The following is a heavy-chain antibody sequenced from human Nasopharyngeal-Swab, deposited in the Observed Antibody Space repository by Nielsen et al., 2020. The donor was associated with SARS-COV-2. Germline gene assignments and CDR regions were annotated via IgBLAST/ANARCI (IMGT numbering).Heavy chain of an antibody. CDR1: GFTFSSLW. J-gene: IGHJ3*01. CDR2: IKPDGSEK. Sequence: GESLKISCAASGFTFSSLWMSWVRQGPGKGLEWVADIKPDGSEKFYVDSVKGRFTISRDNAKNSMSLQMNSLRVEDTAVYYCARDWSRAFDVWGQGTMVTVSS. CDR3: ARDWSRAFDV. V-gene: IGHV3-7*01.